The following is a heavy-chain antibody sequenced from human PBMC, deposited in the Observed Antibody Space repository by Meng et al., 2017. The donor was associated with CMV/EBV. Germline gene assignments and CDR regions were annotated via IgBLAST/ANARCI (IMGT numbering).Heavy chain of an antibody. CDR3: ARVKMATSSRGYFDY. V-gene: IGHV3-48*03. CDR1: GFTFSSYE. J-gene: IGHJ4*02. D-gene: IGHD5-24*01. CDR2: ISSSGSTI. Sequence: GGSLRLSCAASGFTFSSYEMNWVRQAPGKGLEWVSYISSSGSTIYYADSVKGRFTISRDNAKNSLYLQMNSLRAEDTAVYYCARVKMATSSRGYFDYWGQGTLVTVSS.